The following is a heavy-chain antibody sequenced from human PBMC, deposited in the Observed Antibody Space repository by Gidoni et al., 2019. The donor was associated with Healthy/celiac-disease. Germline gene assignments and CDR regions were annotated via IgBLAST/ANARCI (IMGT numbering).Heavy chain of an antibody. CDR3: AKGHSGSQLDYFDY. D-gene: IGHD3-22*01. CDR2: ISWNSGSI. J-gene: IGHJ4*02. CDR1: GFTFDDYA. Sequence: EVQLVESGGGLVQPGRSLRLSCAASGFTFDDYAMHWVRQAPGKGLEWVSGISWNSGSIGYADSGKGRFTISRDNAKNSLYLQMNSLRAEDTALYYCAKGHSGSQLDYFDYWGQGTLVTVSS. V-gene: IGHV3-9*01.